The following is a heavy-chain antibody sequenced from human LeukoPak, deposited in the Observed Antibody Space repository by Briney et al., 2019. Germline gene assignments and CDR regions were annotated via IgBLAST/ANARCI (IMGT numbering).Heavy chain of an antibody. CDR2: ISSSSSTI. D-gene: IGHD1-26*01. Sequence: PGGSLRLSCAASGLTFSSYSMNWVRQAPGKGLEWVSYISSSSSTIYYADSVKGRFTISRDNAKNSLYLQMNSLRAEDTAVYYCARGPRIVGATNLDYWGQGTLVTVSS. CDR1: GLTFSSYS. J-gene: IGHJ4*02. CDR3: ARGPRIVGATNLDY. V-gene: IGHV3-48*01.